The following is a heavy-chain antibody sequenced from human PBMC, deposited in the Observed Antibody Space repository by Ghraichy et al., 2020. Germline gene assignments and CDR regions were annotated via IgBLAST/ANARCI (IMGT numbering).Heavy chain of an antibody. J-gene: IGHJ3*02. Sequence: SVKVSCKASGGTFSSYAISWVRQAPGQGLEWMGRIIPILGIANYAQKFQGRVTITADKSTSTAYMELSSLRSEDTAVYYCASNFRIFDAFDIWGQGTMVTVSS. D-gene: IGHD3-3*01. CDR1: GGTFSSYA. CDR2: IIPILGIA. CDR3: ASNFRIFDAFDI. V-gene: IGHV1-69*04.